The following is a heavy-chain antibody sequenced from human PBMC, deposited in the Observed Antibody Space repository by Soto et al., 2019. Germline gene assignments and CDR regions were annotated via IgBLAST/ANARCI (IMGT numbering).Heavy chain of an antibody. CDR3: ARARYDFWSGKYYYYGMDV. D-gene: IGHD3-3*01. V-gene: IGHV1-2*04. Sequence: ASVKVSCKASGYTFTGYYIHWVRQAPGQGLEWIGWINPNSGGTNYAQKFQGWVTMTRDTSISTAYMELSRLRSDDTAVYYCARARYDFWSGKYYYYGMDVWGQGTTVTVSS. J-gene: IGHJ6*02. CDR1: GYTFTGYY. CDR2: INPNSGGT.